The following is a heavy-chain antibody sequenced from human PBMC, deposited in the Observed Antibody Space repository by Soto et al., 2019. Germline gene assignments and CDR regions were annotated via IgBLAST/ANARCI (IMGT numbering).Heavy chain of an antibody. V-gene: IGHV4-31*03. Sequence: PSETPPLTCTVSGGSISSGGYYWSWIRQHPGKGLEWIGYIYYSGSTYYNPSLKSRVTISVDTSKNQFSLKLSSVTAADTAVYYCARDSGLTGTKGIFAYWGQGTLVTVSS. CDR3: ARDSGLTGTKGIFAY. D-gene: IGHD1-7*01. CDR1: GGSISSGGYY. CDR2: IYYSGST. J-gene: IGHJ4*02.